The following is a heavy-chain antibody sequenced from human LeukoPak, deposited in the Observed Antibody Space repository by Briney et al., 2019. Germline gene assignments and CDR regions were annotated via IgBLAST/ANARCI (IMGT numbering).Heavy chain of an antibody. CDR3: ARVGVGAVAGALDY. J-gene: IGHJ4*02. V-gene: IGHV4-59*08. Sequence: SETLSLTCTVSGGSISSYYWSWIRQPPGKGLEWIGYIYYSGSTNYNPSLKSRVTISVDTSKNQFSLKLSSVTAADTAVYYCARVGVGAVAGALDYWGQGTLVTVSS. CDR2: IYYSGST. D-gene: IGHD6-19*01. CDR1: GGSISSYY.